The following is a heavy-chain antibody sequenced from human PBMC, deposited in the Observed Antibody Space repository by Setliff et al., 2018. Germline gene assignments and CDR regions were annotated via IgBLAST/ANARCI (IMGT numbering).Heavy chain of an antibody. CDR2: IWDDGGNK. J-gene: IGHJ4*02. V-gene: IGHV3-33*08. CDR3: ARTCSGSGCYAGLES. Sequence: PGGSLRLSWAASGFTFRSYRMHWVRQAPGKGLEGVAVIWDDGGNKYHADSVKGLFTISRDNSKNTLYLQMNSLRPEDTAVYYCARTCSGSGCYAGLESWGQGTPVTVSS. CDR1: GFTFRSYR. D-gene: IGHD2-15*01.